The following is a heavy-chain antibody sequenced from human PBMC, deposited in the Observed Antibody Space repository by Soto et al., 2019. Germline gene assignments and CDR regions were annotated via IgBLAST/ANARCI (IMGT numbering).Heavy chain of an antibody. J-gene: IGHJ4*02. CDR1: GGSISSYY. D-gene: IGHD5-12*01. CDR2: IYYSGST. V-gene: IGHV4-59*08. CDR3: ARHGVATYYFDY. Sequence: QVQLQESGPGLVKPSETLSLTCTVSGGSISSYYWSWIRQPPGKGLEWIGYIYYSGSTNYNPSLKGRVTIAVDTSKNPCSLKLSSVTAADSAVYYCARHGVATYYFDYWGQGTLVTVSS.